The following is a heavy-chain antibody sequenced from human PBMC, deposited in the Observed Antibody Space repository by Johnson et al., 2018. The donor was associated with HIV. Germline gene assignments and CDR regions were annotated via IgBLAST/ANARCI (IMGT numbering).Heavy chain of an antibody. CDR3: AKTERRWLQFDAFDI. V-gene: IGHV3-9*01. J-gene: IGHJ3*02. CDR2: ISWNSGSI. CDR1: GFTFDDYA. D-gene: IGHD5-24*01. Sequence: VQLVESGGGLVQPGRSLRLSCAASGFTFDDYAMHWVRQAPGKGLEWVSGISWNSGSIGYADSVKGRFTISRDNAKNSLYLQMNSLRAEDKALYYCAKTERRWLQFDAFDIWGQGTMVTVSS.